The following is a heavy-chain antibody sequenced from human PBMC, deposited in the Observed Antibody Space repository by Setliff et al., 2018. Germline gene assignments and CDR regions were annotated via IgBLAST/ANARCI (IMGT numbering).Heavy chain of an antibody. CDR3: ARLRIGRTRADAFDI. J-gene: IGHJ3*02. D-gene: IGHD1-26*01. Sequence: KPSETLSLTCAVYGGSFSTYYWIWIRQPPGKGLEWIGSIYYSGSTYYNPSLKSRVTISVDTSKNQFSLKLSSVTAADTAVYYCARLRIGRTRADAFDIWGQGTMVTVSS. V-gene: IGHV4-59*05. CDR1: GGSFSTYY. CDR2: IYYSGST.